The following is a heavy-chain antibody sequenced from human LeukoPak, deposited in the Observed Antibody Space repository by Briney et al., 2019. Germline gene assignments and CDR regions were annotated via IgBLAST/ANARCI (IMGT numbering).Heavy chain of an antibody. CDR1: GGSISSYY. D-gene: IGHD3-22*01. V-gene: IGHV4-59*01. Sequence: PSETLPLTCTVSGGSISSYYWSWIRQPPGKGLEWIGYIHYSGTTNYNPSLKSRVTISVDTSKNQFSLKLSSVTAADTAVYYCARGGWNKFDYWGQGTLVTVSS. J-gene: IGHJ4*02. CDR3: ARGGWNKFDY. CDR2: IHYSGTT.